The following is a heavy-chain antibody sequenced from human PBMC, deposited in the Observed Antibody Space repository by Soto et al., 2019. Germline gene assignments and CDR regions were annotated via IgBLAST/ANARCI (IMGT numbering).Heavy chain of an antibody. V-gene: IGHV4-61*01. CDR1: GGSVSGGSYY. CDR3: ARDRGFRHYFDS. CDR2: IFYTGSS. Sequence: PSETLSLTCTVSGGSVSGGSYYWSWIRQPPGKGLEWIGYIFYTGSSNYNLSLKSRATISVDTSQNQFSLKLSSVTAEDTAVYYCARDRGFRHYFDSWGKGTLVTVSS. J-gene: IGHJ4*02. D-gene: IGHD3-22*01.